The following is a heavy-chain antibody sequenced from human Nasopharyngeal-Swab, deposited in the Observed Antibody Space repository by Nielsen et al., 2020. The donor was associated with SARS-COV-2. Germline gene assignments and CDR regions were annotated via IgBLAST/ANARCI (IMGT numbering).Heavy chain of an antibody. J-gene: IGHJ4*02. Sequence: GGSLRLSCAASGFRFTSYGMHWVRQAPDKGLEWVAMMSFDGGHKYYGGSVSGRFTISRDTSKDTLYLQMNNLRAADTAVYYCAKVLSGFEYDYWGQGTLVTVTS. D-gene: IGHD6-25*01. CDR1: GFRFTSYG. CDR2: MSFDGGHK. CDR3: AKVLSGFEYDY. V-gene: IGHV3-30*18.